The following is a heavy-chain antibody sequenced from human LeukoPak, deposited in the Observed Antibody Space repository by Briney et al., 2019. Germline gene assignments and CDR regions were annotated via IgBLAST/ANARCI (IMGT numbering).Heavy chain of an antibody. CDR3: AKTVSYYYGSGSYYKNPFDY. D-gene: IGHD3-10*01. V-gene: IGHV3-7*03. CDR2: IKQDGREK. CDR1: GFTFSGYE. Sequence: PGGSLRLSCAASGFTFSGYEMNWVRQAPGKGLEWVANIKQDGREKYYVDSVKGRFTISRDNAKNSLYLQMNSLRAEDTAVYYCAKTVSYYYGSGSYYKNPFDYWGQGTLVTVSS. J-gene: IGHJ4*02.